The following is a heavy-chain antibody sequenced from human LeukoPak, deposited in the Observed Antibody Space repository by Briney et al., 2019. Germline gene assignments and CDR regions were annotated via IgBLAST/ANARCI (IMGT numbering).Heavy chain of an antibody. CDR2: IYTSGST. J-gene: IGHJ5*02. CDR3: ARKLWFGEFDP. D-gene: IGHD3-10*01. V-gene: IGHV4-61*02. Sequence: SETLSLTCTVSGGSISSGSYYWSWIRQPAGKGLEWIGRIYTSGSTNYNPSLKSRVTISVDTSKNQFSLKLSSVTAADTAVYYCARKLWFGEFDPWGQGTLVTVSS. CDR1: GGSISSGSYY.